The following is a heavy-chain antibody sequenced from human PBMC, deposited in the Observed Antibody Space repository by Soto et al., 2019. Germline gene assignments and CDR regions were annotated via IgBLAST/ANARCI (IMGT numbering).Heavy chain of an antibody. V-gene: IGHV4-31*03. Sequence: SETLSLTCTVSGGSISSGGYYWSWIRQHPGKGLEWIGYIYYSGSTYYNPSLKSRVTISVDTSKNQFSLKLSSVTAADTAVYYCAREVVGYCSGGSCYSARDYYGMDVWGQGTTVTVSS. CDR3: AREVVGYCSGGSCYSARDYYGMDV. CDR1: GGSISSGGYY. J-gene: IGHJ6*02. CDR2: IYYSGST. D-gene: IGHD2-15*01.